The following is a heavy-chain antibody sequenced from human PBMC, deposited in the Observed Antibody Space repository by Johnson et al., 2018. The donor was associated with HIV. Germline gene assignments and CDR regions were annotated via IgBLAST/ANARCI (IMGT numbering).Heavy chain of an antibody. Sequence: VQLVESGGGLVQPGGSLRLSCAASGFTFSSYAMHWVRQAPGKGLEWVAVISYDGSNKYYADSVKGRFTISRDNSKNTLYLQMNSLRAEDTAVYYCVKDEQNYYGSGSYYDAFDIWGQGTMVTVSS. CDR1: GFTFSSYA. CDR3: VKDEQNYYGSGSYYDAFDI. CDR2: ISYDGSNK. V-gene: IGHV3-30*04. D-gene: IGHD3-10*01. J-gene: IGHJ3*02.